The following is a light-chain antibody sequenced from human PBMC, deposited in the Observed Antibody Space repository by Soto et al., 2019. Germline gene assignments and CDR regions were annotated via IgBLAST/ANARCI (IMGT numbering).Light chain of an antibody. V-gene: IGKV1-8*01. CDR3: PQYYSYPIT. CDR1: QGISSY. J-gene: IGKJ5*01. Sequence: ASRMTEARSTVSASTGDRVTITRRASQGISSYLAWYQQKPGKAPKLLIYAASTLQSGVPSRFSGSGSGTDFTLTISCLQSEDFATYYCPQYYSYPITFAQGTRLEIK. CDR2: AAS.